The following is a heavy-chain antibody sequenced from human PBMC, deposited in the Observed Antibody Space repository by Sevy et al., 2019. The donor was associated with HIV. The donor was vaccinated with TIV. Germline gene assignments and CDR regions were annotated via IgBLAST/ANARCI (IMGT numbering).Heavy chain of an antibody. CDR3: ARENRYFGWSPTGPFHP. D-gene: IGHD3-9*01. V-gene: IGHV7-4-1*02. CDR2: INTNTGNP. Sequence: ASVKVSCKASGYTFTSYAMNWVRQAPGQGLEWMGWINTNTGNPTYAQGFTGRFVFSLDTSVSTAYLQISSLKAEDTAVYYCARENRYFGWSPTGPFHPWGQGTLVTVSS. J-gene: IGHJ5*02. CDR1: GYTFTSYA.